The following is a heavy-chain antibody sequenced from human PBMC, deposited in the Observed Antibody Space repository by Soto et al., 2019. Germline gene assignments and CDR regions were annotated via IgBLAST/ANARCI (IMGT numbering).Heavy chain of an antibody. CDR3: ATSYGSGSRAFDY. CDR1: GYTFTSYY. V-gene: IGHV1-46*01. CDR2: INPSVGIT. J-gene: IGHJ4*02. Sequence: GASVKVSCKASGYTFTSYYMHWVRQAPGQGLEWMGIINPSVGITSYALKFQGRVTMTTDKSTTTAYMELSRLRSDDTAVYYCATSYGSGSRAFDYWGQGTQVTVSS. D-gene: IGHD3-10*01.